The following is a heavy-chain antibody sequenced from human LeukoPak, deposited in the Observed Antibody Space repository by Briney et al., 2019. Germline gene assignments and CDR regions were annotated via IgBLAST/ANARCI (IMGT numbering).Heavy chain of an antibody. CDR3: ARESVAASPY. CDR2: IKQDGSEK. J-gene: IGHJ4*02. V-gene: IGHV3-7*01. D-gene: IGHD6-19*01. CDR1: GLTFSSYW. Sequence: PGGSLRLSCAASGLTFSSYWMSWVRQAPGKGLEWVANIKQDGSEKYYVDSVKGRFTISRDNAKNSLYLQMNSLRAEDTAVYYCARESVAASPYWGQGTLVTVSS.